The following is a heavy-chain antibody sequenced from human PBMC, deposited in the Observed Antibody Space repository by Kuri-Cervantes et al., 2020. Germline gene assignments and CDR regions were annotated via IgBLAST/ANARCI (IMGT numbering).Heavy chain of an antibody. CDR1: GDGFSTYY. CDR3: ASTPDSSGYPFYFDY. V-gene: IGHV4-59*01. J-gene: IGHJ4*02. Sequence: GSLRLSCTVSGDGFSTYYWSWIRQSPGRGLEWIGYIYHSGSTYYNPSLKSRVTISADMSKNQFSLQLTSVTTADTAVYYCASTPDSSGYPFYFDYWGQGTLVTVSS. CDR2: IYHSGST. D-gene: IGHD3-22*01.